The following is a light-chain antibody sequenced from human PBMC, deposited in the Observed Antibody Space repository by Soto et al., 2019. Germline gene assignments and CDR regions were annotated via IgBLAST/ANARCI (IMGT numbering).Light chain of an antibody. CDR1: SSNIGSNA. Sequence: QLVLTQPPSASGTPGQRVTISCSGSSSNIGSNAVNWYQQLPGTAPKLLIYSNNQRPSGVPDRFSGSRSGTSASLAIGGLQSEDEADYYCEAWDDSLNGVVFGGGTKLTVL. V-gene: IGLV1-44*01. CDR3: EAWDDSLNGVV. J-gene: IGLJ2*01. CDR2: SNN.